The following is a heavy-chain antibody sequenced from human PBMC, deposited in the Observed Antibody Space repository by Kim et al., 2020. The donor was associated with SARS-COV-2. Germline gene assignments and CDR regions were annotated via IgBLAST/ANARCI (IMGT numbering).Heavy chain of an antibody. D-gene: IGHD3-9*01. CDR2: IKSGGTT. Sequence: GGSLRLSCAASGFTFSDAWLSWVRQAPGKGLEWVGLIKSGGTTDYAEPVKGRFTISRDDSRNTLYLQMNSLKTEDTAMYYCTADVPTLTNYPFDYWGPGT. CDR3: TADVPTLTNYPFDY. CDR1: GFTFSDAW. V-gene: IGHV3-15*01. J-gene: IGHJ4*02.